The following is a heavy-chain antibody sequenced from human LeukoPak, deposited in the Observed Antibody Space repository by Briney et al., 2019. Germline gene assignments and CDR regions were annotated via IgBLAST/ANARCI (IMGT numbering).Heavy chain of an antibody. CDR1: GGSFSGYY. D-gene: IGHD6-19*01. Sequence: PSETLSLTCAVYGGSFSGYYWSWIRQPPGKGLEWIGEINHSGSTNYNPSLKSRVTISVDTSNNQFSLRLSSVTAADTAVYYCARRLYSSGHDAFDIWGQGTMVTVSS. CDR3: ARRLYSSGHDAFDI. V-gene: IGHV4-34*01. CDR2: INHSGST. J-gene: IGHJ3*02.